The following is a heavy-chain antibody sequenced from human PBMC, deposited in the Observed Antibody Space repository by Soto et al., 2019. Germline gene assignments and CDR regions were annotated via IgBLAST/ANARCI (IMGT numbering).Heavy chain of an antibody. CDR2: ISSSGSTI. Sequence: EVQLVESGGGLVQPGGSLRLSCAASGFTFSSYEMNWVRQAPGKGLEWVSYISSSGSTIYYADSVKGRFTISRDNAKNSLYLQMNSLRAEDTAVYYCARAEYYDSSGYYDYWGKGTLVTVSS. J-gene: IGHJ4*02. D-gene: IGHD3-22*01. CDR1: GFTFSSYE. V-gene: IGHV3-48*03. CDR3: ARAEYYDSSGYYDY.